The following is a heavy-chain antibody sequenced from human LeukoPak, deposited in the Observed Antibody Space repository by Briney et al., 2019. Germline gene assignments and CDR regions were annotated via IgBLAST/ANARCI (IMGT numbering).Heavy chain of an antibody. V-gene: IGHV4-34*01. CDR1: GGSFSGYY. CDR3: ARVDDPVKNFDY. Sequence: SETLSLTCAVYGGSFSGYYWSWIRQPPGKGLEWIGEINHSGSTNYNPSLKSRVTISVDTSKDQFSLKLSSVTAADTAVYYCARVDDPVKNFDYWGQGTLVTVSS. D-gene: IGHD1-1*01. CDR2: INHSGST. J-gene: IGHJ4*02.